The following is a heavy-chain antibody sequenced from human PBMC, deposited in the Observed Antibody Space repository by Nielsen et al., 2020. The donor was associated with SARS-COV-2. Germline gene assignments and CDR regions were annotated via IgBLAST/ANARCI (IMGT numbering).Heavy chain of an antibody. D-gene: IGHD3-3*01. CDR1: GFTFSSYW. CDR2: INSDGSST. Sequence: GESLKISCAASGFTFSSYWMHWVRQAPGKGLVWVSRINSDGSSTSYADSVKGRFTISRDNAKNTLYLQMNSLRAEDTAVYYCARDPTTLTYYDFWSGYYSHGMDVWGQGTTVTVSS. V-gene: IGHV3-74*01. CDR3: ARDPTTLTYYDFWSGYYSHGMDV. J-gene: IGHJ6*02.